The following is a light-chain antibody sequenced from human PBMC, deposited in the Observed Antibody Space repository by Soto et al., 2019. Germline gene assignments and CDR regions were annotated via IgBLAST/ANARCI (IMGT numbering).Light chain of an antibody. CDR1: SSDVGGYNY. J-gene: IGLJ2*01. V-gene: IGLV2-14*01. Sequence: QSALTQPASVSRSPGQAITISCTGTSSDVGGYNYVSWYQQHPGKAPKLMIYDVSNRPSGVSNRFSGSKSGNTASLTISGLQAEDEAAYYCSSYTTSSTLYVVFGGGTKLTVL. CDR2: DVS. CDR3: SSYTTSSTLYVV.